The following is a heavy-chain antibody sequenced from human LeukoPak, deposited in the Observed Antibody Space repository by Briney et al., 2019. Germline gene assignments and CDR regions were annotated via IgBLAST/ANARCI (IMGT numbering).Heavy chain of an antibody. J-gene: IGHJ4*02. V-gene: IGHV3-23*01. CDR2: VSAGGGST. CDR3: ARDSPPPGYDY. D-gene: IGHD6-13*01. CDR1: GFTFSSYA. Sequence: GGSLRLSCAASGFTFSSYAMSWVRQAPGKGLEWVSAVSAGGGSTFYADSVKGRFTISRDNAKNSLYLQMNSLRAEDTAVYYCARDSPPPGYDYWGQGTLVTVSS.